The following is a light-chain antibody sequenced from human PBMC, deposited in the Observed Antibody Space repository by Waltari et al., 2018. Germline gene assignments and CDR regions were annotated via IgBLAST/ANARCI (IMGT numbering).Light chain of an antibody. J-gene: IGKJ1*01. CDR1: QSISTY. CDR2: AVS. Sequence: AIRVTQSPSSLSASTGDSVTITCRASQSISTYLGWYQQKPGKAPKLLLYAVSTLQSGVPSRFSGSGSGTDFALHIQNLQSEDFATYFCQQYYAFPRTFGQGTRVEV. CDR3: QQYYAFPRT. V-gene: IGKV1-8*01.